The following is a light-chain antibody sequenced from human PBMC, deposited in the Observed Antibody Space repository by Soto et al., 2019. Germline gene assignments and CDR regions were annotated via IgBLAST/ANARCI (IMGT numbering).Light chain of an antibody. CDR2: EVN. CDR1: SSDVGGYNY. J-gene: IGLJ2*01. Sequence: QSALTQPPSASGPPGQSVTISCTGTSSDVGGYNYVSWYQQHPGKAPKLMISEVNKRPSGVPDRFSGSKSGNTASLTVSGLQAEDEADYYCSSYAGSRIVVFGGGTKVTVL. V-gene: IGLV2-8*01. CDR3: SSYAGSRIVV.